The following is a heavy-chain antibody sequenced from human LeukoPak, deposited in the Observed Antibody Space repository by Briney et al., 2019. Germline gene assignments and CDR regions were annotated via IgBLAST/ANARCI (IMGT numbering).Heavy chain of an antibody. V-gene: IGHV1-69*13. CDR1: GGTFSSYA. J-gene: IGHJ6*02. Sequence: ASVKVSCKASGGTFSSYAISWVRQAPGQGLEWMGGIIPIFGTANYAQKFQGRVTITADESTSTAYMELSSLRSEDTAVYYCARQYCGGDCYPDLYYGMDVWGQGTTVTVS. CDR3: ARQYCGGDCYPDLYYGMDV. CDR2: IIPIFGTA. D-gene: IGHD2-21*02.